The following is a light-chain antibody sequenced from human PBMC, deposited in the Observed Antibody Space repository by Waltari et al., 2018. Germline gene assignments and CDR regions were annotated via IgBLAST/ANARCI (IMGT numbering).Light chain of an antibody. CDR2: GAS. V-gene: IGKV3-15*01. Sequence: EIVVTQSPATLSVSPGERATLSCRASQSVSSNLAWYQQKPGQAPRLLIYGASPRATGIPASFSGSGSGTEFTLTISSLQFEDFAVYYCQQYNNWPPTWTFGQGTKVEIK. CDR3: QQYNNWPPTWT. J-gene: IGKJ1*01. CDR1: QSVSSN.